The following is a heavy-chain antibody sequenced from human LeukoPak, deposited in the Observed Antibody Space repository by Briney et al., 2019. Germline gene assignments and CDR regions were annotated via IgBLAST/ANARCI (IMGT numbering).Heavy chain of an antibody. CDR2: FYPEDGET. Sequence: ASVKVSCKVSGYILTELSMHWVRQAPGKGLEWMGGFYPEDGETIYAQKFQGRITITEDTSTDTAYMELSSLRSEDTAVYYCATHSSGYYYVNPLWQHWGQGTLVTVSS. CDR1: GYILTELS. D-gene: IGHD3-22*01. J-gene: IGHJ1*01. CDR3: ATHSSGYYYVNPLWQH. V-gene: IGHV1-24*01.